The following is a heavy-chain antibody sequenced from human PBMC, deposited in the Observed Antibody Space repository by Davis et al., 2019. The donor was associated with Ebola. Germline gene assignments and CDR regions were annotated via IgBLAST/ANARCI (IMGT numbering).Heavy chain of an antibody. Sequence: GESLKISCAASGFTFSSYSMNWVRQAPGKGLEWVSSISISSSYIYYADSVKGRFTISRDNAKNSLYLQMNSLRAEDTAVYYCARSTVKGTRTFYGMDVWGQGTTVTVSS. D-gene: IGHD4-11*01. CDR1: GFTFSSYS. J-gene: IGHJ6*02. CDR2: ISISSSYI. CDR3: ARSTVKGTRTFYGMDV. V-gene: IGHV3-21*01.